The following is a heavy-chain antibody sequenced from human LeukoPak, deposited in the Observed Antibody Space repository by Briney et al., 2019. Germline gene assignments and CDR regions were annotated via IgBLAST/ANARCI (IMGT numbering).Heavy chain of an antibody. Sequence: SETLPLTCAVYGGSFSGYYWSWIRQPPGKGLEWIGEINHSGSTNYNPSLKSRVTISVDTSKNQFSLKLSSVTAADTAVYYCARGPYCSGGSCYLIYYFDYWGQGTLVTVPS. CDR1: GGSFSGYY. J-gene: IGHJ4*02. CDR3: ARGPYCSGGSCYLIYYFDY. D-gene: IGHD2-15*01. V-gene: IGHV4-34*01. CDR2: INHSGST.